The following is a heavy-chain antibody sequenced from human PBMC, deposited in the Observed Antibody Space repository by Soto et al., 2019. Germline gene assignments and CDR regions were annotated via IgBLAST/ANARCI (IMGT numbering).Heavy chain of an antibody. J-gene: IGHJ4*02. V-gene: IGHV3-13*01. CDR2: IGTAGDT. CDR3: ARAGYCTNGVCYDYFDY. Sequence: EVQLVESGGGLVQPGGSLRLSCAASGFTFSSYDMHWVRQATGKGLEWVSAIGTAGDTYYPGSVKGRFTISRENAKYYLYLQMNSLRAGDTAVYYCARAGYCTNGVCYDYFDYWGQGTLVTVSS. D-gene: IGHD2-8*01. CDR1: GFTFSSYD.